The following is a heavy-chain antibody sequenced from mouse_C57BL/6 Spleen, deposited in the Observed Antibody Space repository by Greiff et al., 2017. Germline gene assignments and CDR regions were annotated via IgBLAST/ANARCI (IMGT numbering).Heavy chain of an antibody. V-gene: IGHV5-17*01. D-gene: IGHD2-4*01. CDR2: ISSGSSTI. J-gene: IGHJ3*01. CDR1: GFTFSDYG. CDR3: ARGSYDYDWFAY. Sequence: EVKLMESGGGLVKPGGSLKLSCAASGFTFSDYGMHWVRQAPEKGLEWVAYISSGSSTIYYADTVKGRFTISRDNAKNTLFLQMTSLRSEDTAMYYCARGSYDYDWFAYWGQGTLVTVSA.